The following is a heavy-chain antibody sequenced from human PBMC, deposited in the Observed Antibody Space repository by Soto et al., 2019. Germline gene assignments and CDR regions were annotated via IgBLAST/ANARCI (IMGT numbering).Heavy chain of an antibody. D-gene: IGHD1-26*01. Sequence: QVQLVESGGGVVQPGRSLRLSCAASGFTFSNYGMHWVRQAPGKGLEWVAVISYDGKTTYYADSVKGRFTISRDNSKNTLYLQMNSLRAEDTAVYYCAKDGDIGSYLYYFDYWGQGTLVTVSS. CDR2: ISYDGKTT. CDR1: GFTFSNYG. CDR3: AKDGDIGSYLYYFDY. V-gene: IGHV3-30*18. J-gene: IGHJ4*02.